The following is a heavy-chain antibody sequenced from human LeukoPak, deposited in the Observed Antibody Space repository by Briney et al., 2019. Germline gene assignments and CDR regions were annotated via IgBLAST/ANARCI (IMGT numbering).Heavy chain of an antibody. CDR3: ARVPTVTFFDH. D-gene: IGHD4-17*01. J-gene: IGHJ4*02. V-gene: IGHV4-59*12. CDR2: IYYSDVA. Sequence: ASETLSLTCTVSGGSISHYYWTWIRQPPGKGLEGIGYIYYSDVANYNPSLKRRVSISVDTSKNQFSLKLSSVTAADTAVYSCARVPTVTFFDHWGQGTLVTVSS. CDR1: GGSISHYY.